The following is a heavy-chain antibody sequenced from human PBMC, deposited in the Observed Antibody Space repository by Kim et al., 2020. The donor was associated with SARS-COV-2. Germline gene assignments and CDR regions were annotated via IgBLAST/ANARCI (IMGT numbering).Heavy chain of an antibody. CDR3: ARDHPGYRYFDY. J-gene: IGHJ4*02. CDR2: INAGNGNT. Sequence: ASVKVSCKASGYTFTSYAMHWVRQAPGQRLEWMGWINAGNGNTKYSQKFQGRVTITRDTSASTAYMELSSLRSEDTAVYYCARDHPGYRYFDYWGQGTLVTVSS. CDR1: GYTFTSYA. D-gene: IGHD6-25*01. V-gene: IGHV1-3*01.